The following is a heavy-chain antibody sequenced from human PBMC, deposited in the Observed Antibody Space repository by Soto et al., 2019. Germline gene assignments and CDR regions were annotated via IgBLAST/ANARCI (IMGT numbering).Heavy chain of an antibody. CDR3: ARTRGGDSGYDGRFDY. D-gene: IGHD5-12*01. J-gene: IGHJ4*02. Sequence: QVQLQASGPGLVKPSQTLSLTCTVSGGSISSGGYFWTWVRQHPGNGLEWMGYIYYRGRTYYNPSLKRLVTILVDMSKKQFSLKLSSVTAADTAVYYSARTRGGDSGYDGRFDYWGQGTLVTVSS. V-gene: IGHV4-31*01. CDR2: IYYRGRT. CDR1: GGSISSGGYF.